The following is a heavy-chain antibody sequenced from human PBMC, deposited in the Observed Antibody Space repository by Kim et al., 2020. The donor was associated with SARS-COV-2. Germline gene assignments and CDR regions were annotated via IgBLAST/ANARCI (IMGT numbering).Heavy chain of an antibody. CDR3: ARGAAYAPPFDP. D-gene: IGHD2-2*01. Sequence: SVKVSCKASGGTFSSYAISWVRQAPGQGLEWMGGIIPIFGTANYAQKFQGRVTITADESTSTAYMELSSLRSEDTAVYYCARGAAYAPPFDPWGQGTLVTVSS. CDR2: IIPIFGTA. V-gene: IGHV1-69*13. CDR1: GGTFSSYA. J-gene: IGHJ5*02.